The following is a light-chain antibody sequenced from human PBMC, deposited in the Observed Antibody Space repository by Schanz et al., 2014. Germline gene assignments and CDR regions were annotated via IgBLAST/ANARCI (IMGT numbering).Light chain of an antibody. V-gene: IGLV2-8*01. CDR2: AVS. CDR3: SSYAGSSFYV. J-gene: IGLJ1*01. CDR1: SSDVGGYNF. Sequence: QSALTQPPSASGSPGQSVTISCTGTSSDVGGYNFVSWYQQYPGKAPKLMIYAVSQRPSGVPDRFSGSKSGNTASLTVSGLQAEDEADYYCSSYAGSSFYVFGTGTKLTVL.